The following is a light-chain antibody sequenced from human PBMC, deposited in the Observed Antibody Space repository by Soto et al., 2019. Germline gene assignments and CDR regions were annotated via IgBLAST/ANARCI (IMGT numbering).Light chain of an antibody. CDR1: SSDVGGYNY. CDR3: SSYTSSNILYV. V-gene: IGLV2-14*01. Sequence: QSALTQPASVSGSPGQSITISCTGTSSDVGGYNYVSWYQQHPGKAPKLMIYEVSNRPSGVSNRFSGSKSGNTASLTISGLQAEDEADYYCSSYTSSNILYVFGTGTKLTVL. J-gene: IGLJ1*01. CDR2: EVS.